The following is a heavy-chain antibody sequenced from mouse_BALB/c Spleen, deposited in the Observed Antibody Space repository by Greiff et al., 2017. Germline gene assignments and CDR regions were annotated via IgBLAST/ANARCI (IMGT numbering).Heavy chain of an antibody. J-gene: IGHJ3*01. CDR1: GFTFSSYA. CDR2: ISSGGST. Sequence: EVKLMESGGGLVKPGGSLKLSCAASGFTFSSYAMSWVRQTPEKRLEWVASISSGGSTYYPDSVKGRFTISRDNARNILYLQMSSLRSEDTAMYYCAREGEGLRRTWFAYWGQGTLVTVSA. D-gene: IGHD2-4*01. V-gene: IGHV5-6-5*01. CDR3: AREGEGLRRTWFAY.